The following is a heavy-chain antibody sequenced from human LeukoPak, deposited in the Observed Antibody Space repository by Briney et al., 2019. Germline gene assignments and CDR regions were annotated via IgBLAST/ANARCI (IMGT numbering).Heavy chain of an antibody. Sequence: PGGSLRLSCAASGFTFSSYWMDWVRQAPGKGLEWVSRINTDGSDSSYVDFVTGRFTISRDNAKNSLYLQMNSLRAEDTSVYYCARAKTYSGSYNDAFDIWGQGTMVTVSS. J-gene: IGHJ3*02. D-gene: IGHD1-26*01. CDR2: INTDGSDS. CDR3: ARAKTYSGSYNDAFDI. CDR1: GFTFSSYW. V-gene: IGHV3-74*01.